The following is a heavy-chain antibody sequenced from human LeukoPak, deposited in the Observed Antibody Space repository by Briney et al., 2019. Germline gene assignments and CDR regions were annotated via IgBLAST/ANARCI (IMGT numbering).Heavy chain of an antibody. CDR3: AREAPGRGNRYYFDY. Sequence: PGGSLRLSCAASGFTFSDYYMSWIRQAPGKGLEWVSYISSSGYTNYADSVTGRFTISRDNAKNSLYLQMNSLRAEDTAVYYCAREAPGRGNRYYFDYWGQGTLVTVSS. CDR2: ISSSGYT. J-gene: IGHJ4*02. V-gene: IGHV3-11*06. D-gene: IGHD1-26*01. CDR1: GFTFSDYY.